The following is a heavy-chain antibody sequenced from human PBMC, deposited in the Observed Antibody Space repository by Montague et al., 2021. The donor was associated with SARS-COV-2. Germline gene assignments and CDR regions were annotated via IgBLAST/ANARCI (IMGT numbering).Heavy chain of an antibody. D-gene: IGHD1-14*01. J-gene: IGHJ4*02. V-gene: IGHV3-23*01. CDR1: GFTFSSYT. CDR2: ISGSGGST. Sequence: SLRLSCAASGFTFSSYTMSWVRQAPGKGLEWVSTISGSGGSTYYADSVKGRLAISRDNSKNTLYLQMNSLRAEDTAVYYCAKGGNQGYFDYWGQGTLVTVSS. CDR3: AKGGNQGYFDY.